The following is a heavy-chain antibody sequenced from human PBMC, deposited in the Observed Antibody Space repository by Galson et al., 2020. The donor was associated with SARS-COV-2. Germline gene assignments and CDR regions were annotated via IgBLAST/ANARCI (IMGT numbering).Heavy chain of an antibody. V-gene: IGHV3-30*04. D-gene: IGHD5-18*01. CDR1: GFTFSNYA. Sequence: GESLKISCAASGFTFSNYAMHWVRQAPGKGLEWVAVISFDGSNEYYADSVKGRFTISRDNSKNTLSLQMKSLRTEDTAVYYCARVSETWLQFDINYSGQGTLVTVSS. J-gene: IGHJ4*02. CDR3: ARVSETWLQFDINY. CDR2: ISFDGSNE.